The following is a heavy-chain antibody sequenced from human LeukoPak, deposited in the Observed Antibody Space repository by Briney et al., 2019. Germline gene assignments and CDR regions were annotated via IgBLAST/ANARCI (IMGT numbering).Heavy chain of an antibody. CDR3: ARVAVTHGDV. D-gene: IGHD2-15*01. J-gene: IGHJ6*04. V-gene: IGHV3-48*03. Sequence: GGSLRLSCAASGFTFSSYEMNWVRQAPGKGLEWVSYISSSGSTIYYADSVKGRFTISRDNAKNSLYLQMNSLRAEDTAVYYCARVAVTHGDVWGKGTTVTISS. CDR2: ISSSGSTI. CDR1: GFTFSSYE.